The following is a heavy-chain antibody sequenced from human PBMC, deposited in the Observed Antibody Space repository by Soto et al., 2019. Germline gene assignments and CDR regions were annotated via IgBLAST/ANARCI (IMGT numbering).Heavy chain of an antibody. J-gene: IGHJ5*02. Sequence: EVQLLESGGVLVQPGGSLRLSCAASGFTFSSYAMSWVRQAPGKGLEWVAAISGSGGSTYYADSAKGRFTISGDNSKNTMNLQLNSLRAEDTAVYYCAKDDYDFWSGDWFDPWGQGTLVTVSS. CDR1: GFTFSSYA. CDR2: ISGSGGST. V-gene: IGHV3-23*01. D-gene: IGHD3-3*01. CDR3: AKDDYDFWSGDWFDP.